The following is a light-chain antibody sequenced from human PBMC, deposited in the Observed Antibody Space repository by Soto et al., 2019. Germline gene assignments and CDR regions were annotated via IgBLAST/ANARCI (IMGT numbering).Light chain of an antibody. Sequence: QSVLTQPPSVSGAPGQRVTISCTGSSSNFGAGYDVHWYQQLPGTAPKLLIYGNSNRPSGVPDRFSGSKSGTSASLAITGLQAEDEADYYCQSYDSSLYVVFGGGTKVTVL. CDR2: GNS. V-gene: IGLV1-40*01. J-gene: IGLJ2*01. CDR3: QSYDSSLYVV. CDR1: SSNFGAGYD.